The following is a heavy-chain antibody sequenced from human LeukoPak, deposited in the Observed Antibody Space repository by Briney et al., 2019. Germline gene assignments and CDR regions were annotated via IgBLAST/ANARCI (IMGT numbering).Heavy chain of an antibody. V-gene: IGHV3-66*01. CDR1: GFTVSSNY. D-gene: IGHD3-3*01. CDR2: IYSGGST. CDR3: ARGSAFRGFLEEFDP. Sequence: PGGSLRLSCAASGFTVSSNYMSWVRQAPGKGLEWVLVIYSGGSTYYADSVKGRFTISRDNSKNTLYLQMNSLRAEDTAVYYCARGSAFRGFLEEFDPWGQGTLVTVSS. J-gene: IGHJ5*02.